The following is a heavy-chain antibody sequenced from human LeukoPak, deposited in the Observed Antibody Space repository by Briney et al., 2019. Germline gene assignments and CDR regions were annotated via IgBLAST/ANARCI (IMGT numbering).Heavy chain of an antibody. Sequence: GGSLRLSCAASGFTFSDYSMNWVRQAPGKGLEWISYIGIDSGNTNYADSVKGRFTISGDKAKNSLYIQMNSLRVEDTAVYYCARDYKYAFDNWGQGTLVTVSS. J-gene: IGHJ4*02. CDR2: IGIDSGNT. V-gene: IGHV3-21*05. CDR1: GFTFSDYS. CDR3: ARDYKYAFDN. D-gene: IGHD5-24*01.